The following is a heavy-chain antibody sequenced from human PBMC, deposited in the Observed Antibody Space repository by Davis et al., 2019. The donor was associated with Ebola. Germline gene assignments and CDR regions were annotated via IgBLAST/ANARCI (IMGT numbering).Heavy chain of an antibody. Sequence: HTWGSLGLSCAASGFTFSSYWMHWVRQAPGKGLVWVSRINSDGSSTSYADSVKGRFTISRDNAKNTLYLQMNSLRAEDTAVYYCARGKFWSGDYGMDVWSQGTTVTVSS. CDR2: INSDGSST. D-gene: IGHD3-3*01. V-gene: IGHV3-74*01. CDR1: GFTFSSYW. CDR3: ARGKFWSGDYGMDV. J-gene: IGHJ6*02.